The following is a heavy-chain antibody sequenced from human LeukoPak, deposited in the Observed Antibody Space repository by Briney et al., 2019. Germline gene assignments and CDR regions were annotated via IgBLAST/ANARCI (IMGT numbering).Heavy chain of an antibody. J-gene: IGHJ4*02. D-gene: IGHD6-13*01. Sequence: GSLRLSCAASGFTFNDYAMNWVRQAPGKGLEWIGEIYHSGSTNYNPSLKSRVSISVDKSKNQFSLKLSSVTTADTAVYYCARGEVRQLAYWGQGTLVIVSS. CDR2: IYHSGST. CDR1: GFTFNDYAM. V-gene: IGHV4-4*02. CDR3: ARGEVRQLAY.